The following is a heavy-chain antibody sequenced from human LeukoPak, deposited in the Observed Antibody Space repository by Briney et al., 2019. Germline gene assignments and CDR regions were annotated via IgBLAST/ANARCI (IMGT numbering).Heavy chain of an antibody. CDR1: GYSLIGFY. CDR2: INPNSGDT. D-gene: IGHD3-22*01. Sequence: ASVKVSCKASGYSLIGFYLHWVRQAPGQGLEWMGWINPNSGDTKNAEKFQGRVTMTKDTSINTAYMELNTLKSDDTAVYYCARVRSSDFYFDYMDVWGIGTTVIVSS. V-gene: IGHV1-2*02. CDR3: ARVRSSDFYFDYMDV. J-gene: IGHJ6*03.